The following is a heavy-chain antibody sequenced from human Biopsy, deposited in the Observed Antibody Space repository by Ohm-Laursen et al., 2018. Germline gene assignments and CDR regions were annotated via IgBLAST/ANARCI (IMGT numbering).Heavy chain of an antibody. Sequence: TLSLTCTVSGDSISSNYWSWIRQPPGKGLEWIGYVFYTGSTDYNPSLQSRVTISVDTSKNHFSLRLRSVTPADTAIYYCARDRGYYSDRTVPGYFDLWGRSTLVTVSS. V-gene: IGHV4-59*01. CDR2: VFYTGST. D-gene: IGHD3-22*01. J-gene: IGHJ2*01. CDR1: GDSISSNY. CDR3: ARDRGYYSDRTVPGYFDL.